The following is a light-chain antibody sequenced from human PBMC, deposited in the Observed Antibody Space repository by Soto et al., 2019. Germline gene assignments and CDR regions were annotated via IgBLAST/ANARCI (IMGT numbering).Light chain of an antibody. V-gene: IGLV4-69*01. CDR2: LNSDGSH. J-gene: IGLJ2*01. CDR1: SGHSSYA. Sequence: QPVLTQSPSASASLGASVKLTCTLSSGHSSYAIAWHQQQPETGPRYLMKLNSDGSHNKGDGIPDRFSGSSSGAERYLTIASLQSGDEADYYCQTWGTGIQVFGGGTKLTVL. CDR3: QTWGTGIQV.